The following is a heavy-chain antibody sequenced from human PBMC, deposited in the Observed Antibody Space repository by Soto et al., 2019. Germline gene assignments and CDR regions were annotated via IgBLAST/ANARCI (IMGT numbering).Heavy chain of an antibody. CDR2: VIPIFGTA. D-gene: IGHD3-22*01. CDR3: AREGNYYDSSGYFGY. CDR1: GGTFSSYA. V-gene: IGHV1-69*13. Sequence: RASVKVSCKASGGTFSSYAISWVRQAPGQGLEWMGGVIPIFGTANYAQKFQGRVTITADESTSTAYMELSSLRSEDTAVYYCAREGNYYDSSGYFGYWGQGTLVTVSS. J-gene: IGHJ4*02.